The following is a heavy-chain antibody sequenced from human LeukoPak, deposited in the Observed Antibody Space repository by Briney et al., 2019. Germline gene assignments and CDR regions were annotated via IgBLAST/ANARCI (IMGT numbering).Heavy chain of an antibody. V-gene: IGHV1-24*01. CDR2: FDPEDGET. J-gene: IGHJ5*02. Sequence: GATVKVSCKVSGYTLTELSMHWVRQAPGKGLEWMGGFDPEDGETIYAQKFQGRVTMTEDTSTDTAYMELSSLRSEDTAVYYCATDSYYYDSRPVDPWGQGTLVTVSS. CDR1: GYTLTELS. CDR3: ATDSYYYDSRPVDP. D-gene: IGHD3-22*01.